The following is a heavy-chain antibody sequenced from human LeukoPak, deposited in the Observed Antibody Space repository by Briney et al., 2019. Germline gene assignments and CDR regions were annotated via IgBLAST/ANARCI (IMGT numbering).Heavy chain of an antibody. CDR1: GGTFSSYA. V-gene: IGHV1-69*13. Sequence: SVKVSCKASGGTFSSYAISWVRQAPGQGLEWMGGIIPIFGTANYAQKFQGRVTITADESTSTAYTELSSLRSEDTAVYYCARGSQLTGDFDYWGQGTLVTVSS. CDR2: IIPIFGTA. J-gene: IGHJ4*02. CDR3: ARGSQLTGDFDY. D-gene: IGHD7-27*01.